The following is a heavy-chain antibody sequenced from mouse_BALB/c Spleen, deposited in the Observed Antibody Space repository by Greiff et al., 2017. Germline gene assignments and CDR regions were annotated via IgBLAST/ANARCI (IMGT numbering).Heavy chain of an antibody. J-gene: IGHJ3*01. CDR3: ARGYDYPFAY. Sequence: EVQLVESGGGLVQPGGSRKLSCAASGFTFSSFGMHWVRQAPEKGLEWVAYISSGSSTIYYADTVKGRFTISRDNPKNTLFLQMTSLRSEDTAMYYCARGYDYPFAYWGQGTLVTVSA. D-gene: IGHD2-4*01. CDR2: ISSGSSTI. CDR1: GFTFSSFG. V-gene: IGHV5-17*02.